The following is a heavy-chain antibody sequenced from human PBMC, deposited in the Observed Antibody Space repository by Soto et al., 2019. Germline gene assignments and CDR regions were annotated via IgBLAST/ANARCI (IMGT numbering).Heavy chain of an antibody. Sequence: PGGSLRLSCAASGFTFSRYWMDWVRQAPGKGLEWVANIKQDGTEKNYVDSVKGRFTISRDNARKSLYLQMDSLRAEDTAVYFCARADTPMITGMDSFDIWGQGTMVTVSS. CDR2: IKQDGTEK. CDR3: ARADTPMITGMDSFDI. V-gene: IGHV3-7*01. CDR1: GFTFSRYW. J-gene: IGHJ3*02. D-gene: IGHD5-18*01.